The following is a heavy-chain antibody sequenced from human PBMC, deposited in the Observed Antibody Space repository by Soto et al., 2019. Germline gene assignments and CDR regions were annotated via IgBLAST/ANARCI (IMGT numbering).Heavy chain of an antibody. J-gene: IGHJ5*02. Sequence: SETLSLTCTVSGGSISSYYWSWIRQPPGKGLEWIGYIYYSGSTNYNPSLKSRVTISVDTSKNQFSLKLSSVTAADTAVYYCARVSSELLWFGEPTNWFDPWGQGTLVTVSS. D-gene: IGHD3-10*01. V-gene: IGHV4-59*01. CDR2: IYYSGST. CDR1: GGSISSYY. CDR3: ARVSSELLWFGEPTNWFDP.